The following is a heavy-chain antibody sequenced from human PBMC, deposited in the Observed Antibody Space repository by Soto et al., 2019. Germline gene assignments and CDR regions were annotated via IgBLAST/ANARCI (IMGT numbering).Heavy chain of an antibody. D-gene: IGHD2-2*01. CDR2: INHSGST. CDR3: ARAAVPAAIFY. J-gene: IGHJ4*02. V-gene: IGHV4-34*01. CDR1: GGSFSGYY. Sequence: PSETLSLTCAVYGGSFSGYYWSWIRQPPGEGLEWIGEINHSGSTNYNPSLKSRVTISVDTSKNQFSLKLSSVTAADTAVYYCARAAVPAAIFYWGQGTLVTVSS.